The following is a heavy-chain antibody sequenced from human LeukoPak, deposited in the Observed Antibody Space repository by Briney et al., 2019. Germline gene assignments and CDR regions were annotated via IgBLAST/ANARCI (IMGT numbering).Heavy chain of an antibody. V-gene: IGHV1-46*01. Sequence: ASVKVSCKASGYTFTMYYIHWVRQAPGQGLEWMGMINPSDGATTYAQRFQGRVTMTRDMSTTTVYMDLRSLRSEDTAVYCCGNEQRVELNRRMGELFASYYTYYYMDVWGRGTTVTVSS. CDR2: INPSDGAT. J-gene: IGHJ6*03. CDR1: GYTFTMYY. CDR3: GNEQRVELNRRMGELFASYYTYYYMDV. D-gene: IGHD3-16*01.